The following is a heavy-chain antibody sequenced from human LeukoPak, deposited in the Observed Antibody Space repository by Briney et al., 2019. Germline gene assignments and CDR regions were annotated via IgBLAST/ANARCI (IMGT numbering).Heavy chain of an antibody. D-gene: IGHD5-12*01. J-gene: IGHJ6*03. CDR2: INHSGST. V-gene: IGHV4-34*01. CDR3: ARDLSGYDWAYYYYMDV. Sequence: PSETLSPTCAVYGGSFSGYYWSWIRQPPGKGLEWIGEINHSGSTNYNPSLKSRVTISVDTSKNQFSLKLSSVTAEDTAVYYCARDLSGYDWAYYYYMDVWGKGTTVTVSS. CDR1: GGSFSGYY.